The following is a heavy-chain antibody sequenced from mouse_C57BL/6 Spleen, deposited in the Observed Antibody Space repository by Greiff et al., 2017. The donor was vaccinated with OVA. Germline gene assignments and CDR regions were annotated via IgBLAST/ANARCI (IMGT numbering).Heavy chain of an antibody. CDR1: GYSFTGYY. V-gene: IGHV1-42*01. CDR2: INPSTGGT. CDR3: ARTGTGDY. J-gene: IGHJ2*01. D-gene: IGHD3-3*01. Sequence: EVKLQESGPELVKPGASVKISCKASGYSFTGYYMNWVKQSPEKSLEWIGEINPSTGGTTYNQKFKAKATLTVDKSSSTAYMQLKSLTSEDSAVYYCARTGTGDYWGQGTTLTVSS.